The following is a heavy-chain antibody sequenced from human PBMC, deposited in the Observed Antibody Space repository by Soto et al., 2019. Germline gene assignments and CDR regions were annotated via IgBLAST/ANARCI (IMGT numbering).Heavy chain of an antibody. CDR3: ARGRSPLAARRIRDDYGMDV. V-gene: IGHV1-18*01. D-gene: IGHD6-6*01. CDR2: ISAYNGNT. J-gene: IGHJ6*02. Sequence: QVQLVQSGAEVKKPGASVKVSCKASGYTFTSYGISWVRQAPGQGLEWMGWISAYNGNTNYAQKLKGGDAIAPGTAPSPRYLVVRSLRSDDTAVYYCARGRSPLAARRIRDDYGMDVWGQGPTVTVSS. CDR1: GYTFTSYG.